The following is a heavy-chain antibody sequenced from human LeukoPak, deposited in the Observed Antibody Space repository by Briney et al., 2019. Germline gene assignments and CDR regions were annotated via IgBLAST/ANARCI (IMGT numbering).Heavy chain of an antibody. V-gene: IGHV3-48*02. CDR3: AKWSANWGSPEYYFDY. J-gene: IGHJ4*02. Sequence: GGSLRLSCAASGFTFSNYSMNWVRQAPGKGLGWVSYISSSSSTIYYADSVKGRFTISRDNAKNSLDLEMNSLRDEDTAVYYCAKWSANWGSPEYYFDYWGQGTLVTVSS. CDR1: GFTFSNYS. D-gene: IGHD7-27*01. CDR2: ISSSSSTI.